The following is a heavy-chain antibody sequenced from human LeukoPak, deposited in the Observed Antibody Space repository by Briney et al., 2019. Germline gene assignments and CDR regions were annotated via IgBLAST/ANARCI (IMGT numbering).Heavy chain of an antibody. V-gene: IGHV4-39*01. CDR1: GGSISSSSYY. CDR2: IYYSGST. D-gene: IGHD3-22*01. Sequence: SETLSLTCTVSGGSISSSSYYWGWIRQPPGKGLEWIGSIYYSGSTYYNPPLKSRVTISVDTSKNQFSLNPSSVTAADTAVYYCARLYYDSSGYYQICYFDYWGQGTLVTVSS. J-gene: IGHJ4*02. CDR3: ARLYYDSSGYYQICYFDY.